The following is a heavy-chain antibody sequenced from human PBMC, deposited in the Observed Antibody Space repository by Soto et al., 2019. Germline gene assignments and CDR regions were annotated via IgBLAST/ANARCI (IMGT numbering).Heavy chain of an antibody. CDR2: ISYDGSNK. D-gene: IGHD3-22*01. CDR1: GFTFSSYG. CDR3: AKRADDSSGYYFDDAFGI. V-gene: IGHV3-30*18. Sequence: PGGSLRLSCAASGFTFSSYGMPWVRQAPGKGLEWVAVISYDGSNKYYADSVKGRFTISRDNSKNTLYLQMNSLRAEDTAVYYCAKRADDSSGYYFDDAFGIWGQGTMVTVSS. J-gene: IGHJ3*02.